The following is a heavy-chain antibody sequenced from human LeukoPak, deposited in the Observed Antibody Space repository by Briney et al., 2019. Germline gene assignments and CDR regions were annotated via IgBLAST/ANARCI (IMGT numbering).Heavy chain of an antibody. V-gene: IGHV4-34*01. CDR1: GGSFSGYY. D-gene: IGHD5-24*01. Sequence: PSETLSLTCAVYGGSFSGYYWSWIRQPPGKGLDWIGEINHSGSTNYNPSLKSRVTISVDTSKNQFSLKLSSVTAADTAVYYCARGSRWLHPRAAFDIWGQGTMVTVSS. CDR2: INHSGST. CDR3: ARGSRWLHPRAAFDI. J-gene: IGHJ3*02.